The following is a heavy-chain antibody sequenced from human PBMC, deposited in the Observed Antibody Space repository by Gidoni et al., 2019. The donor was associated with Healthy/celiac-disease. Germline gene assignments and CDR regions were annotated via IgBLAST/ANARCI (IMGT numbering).Heavy chain of an antibody. CDR3: AHRELVYDSSGYPFDY. CDR1: GFSLSTSGVG. J-gene: IGHJ4*02. V-gene: IGHV2-5*01. Sequence: QITLKESGPTLVKPTQTLTLTCTFSGFSLSTSGVGVGWIRQPPGKALEWLALIYWNDDKRYSPSLKSRLTITKDTSKNQVVLTMTNMDPVDTATYYCAHRELVYDSSGYPFDYWGQGTLVTVSS. D-gene: IGHD3-22*01. CDR2: IYWNDDK.